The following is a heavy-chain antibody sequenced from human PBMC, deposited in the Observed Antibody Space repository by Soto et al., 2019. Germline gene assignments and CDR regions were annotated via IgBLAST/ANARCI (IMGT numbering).Heavy chain of an antibody. Sequence: QVTLKESGPVLVKPTETLTLTCTVSGLSLSNARMGVSWIRQPPGKALEWLSHIFSNDEKSYSTSLKSRLTLSKDTSKSQVVLTMTTMDPVDTATYYGARIDSSGYSFDYWGQGTLVTVSS. V-gene: IGHV2-26*01. CDR3: ARIDSSGYSFDY. CDR2: IFSNDEK. J-gene: IGHJ4*02. CDR1: GLSLSNARMG. D-gene: IGHD3-22*01.